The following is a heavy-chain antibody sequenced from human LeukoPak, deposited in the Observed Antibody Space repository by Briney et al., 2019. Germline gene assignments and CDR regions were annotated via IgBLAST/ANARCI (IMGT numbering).Heavy chain of an antibody. J-gene: IGHJ5*02. D-gene: IGHD2-2*01. Sequence: GASVKVSCKASGYTFTSYDINWVRQATGQGLEWMGWMNPNSGNTGYAQKFQGRVTMTRNTSISTAYMELSSLRSEDTAVYYCAREYCSSTSCYSPGYNWFDPWGQGTLVTVSS. V-gene: IGHV1-8*01. CDR2: MNPNSGNT. CDR3: AREYCSSTSCYSPGYNWFDP. CDR1: GYTFTSYD.